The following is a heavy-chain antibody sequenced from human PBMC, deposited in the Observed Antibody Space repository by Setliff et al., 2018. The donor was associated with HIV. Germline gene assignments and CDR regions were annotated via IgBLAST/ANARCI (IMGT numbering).Heavy chain of an antibody. CDR2: MYHSGSS. CDR3: ARGLTIFGVATPGIYSFMDV. Sequence: SETLSLTCAVSGYSISSGYYWGWIRQPPGKGLEWIGSMYHSGSSYYNPSLKSRVTISADTSKKQVSLKLNSVTAADTAVYYCARGLTIFGVATPGIYSFMDVWGKGTTVTVSS. J-gene: IGHJ6*03. CDR1: GYSISSGYY. D-gene: IGHD3-3*01. V-gene: IGHV4-38-2*01.